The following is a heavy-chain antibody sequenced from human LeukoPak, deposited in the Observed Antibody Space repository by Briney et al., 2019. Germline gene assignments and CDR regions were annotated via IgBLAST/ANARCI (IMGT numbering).Heavy chain of an antibody. J-gene: IGHJ6*02. CDR1: GGSISSYY. CDR2: IYYSGST. CDR3: ATDSLLWFGELSYGMDV. Sequence: SETLSLTCTVSGGSISSYYWSWIRQPPGKGLEWIGYIYYSGSTNYNPSLKSRVTISIDTSKKQFSLKLSSVTAADTAVYYCATDSLLWFGELSYGMDVWGQGTTVTVSS. D-gene: IGHD3-10*01. V-gene: IGHV4-59*01.